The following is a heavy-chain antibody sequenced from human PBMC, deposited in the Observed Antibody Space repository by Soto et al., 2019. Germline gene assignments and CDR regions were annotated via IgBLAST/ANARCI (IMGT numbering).Heavy chain of an antibody. D-gene: IGHD4-17*01. CDR1: GFTFSSYA. V-gene: IGHV3-30-3*01. J-gene: IGHJ4*02. Sequence: QVQLVESGGGVVQPGRSLRLSCAASGFTFSSYAMHWVRQAPGKGLEWVAVISYDGSNKYYADSVKGRFTISRDNSKNTLYLQMNSLRAEDTAVYYCASAEYGDPMGWGQGTLVTVSS. CDR3: ASAEYGDPMG. CDR2: ISYDGSNK.